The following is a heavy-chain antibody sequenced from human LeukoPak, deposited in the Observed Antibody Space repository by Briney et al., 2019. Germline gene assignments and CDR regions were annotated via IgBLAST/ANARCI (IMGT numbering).Heavy chain of an antibody. CDR3: ARHSRSAYSGYENAFDI. J-gene: IGHJ3*02. CDR1: GDSIDSSSSY. Sequence: PSETLSLTCTLVSGDSIDSSSSYWGWIRQPPGKGLEWIGTIYYTGSTYYNPSLKSRLTISVDTSKNQFSLKLSSVTAADTAIYYCARHSRSAYSGYENAFDIWGQGTVVTVSS. V-gene: IGHV4-39*01. CDR2: IYYTGST. D-gene: IGHD5-12*01.